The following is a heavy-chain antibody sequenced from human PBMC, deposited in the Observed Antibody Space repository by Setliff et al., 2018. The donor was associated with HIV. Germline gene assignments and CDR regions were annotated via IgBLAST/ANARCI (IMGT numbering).Heavy chain of an antibody. CDR1: GVSIPTNY. CDR2: IYTTGGT. CDR3: ARSNPGITAGLLAY. Sequence: PSETLSLTCNISGVSIPTNYWNWIRQPAGKGPEWIGRIYTTGGTNYNPALKSRVTMSIDTSKNQISLKLNSVTAADTATYYCARSNPGITAGLLAYWGPGTLVTVSS. J-gene: IGHJ4*02. D-gene: IGHD6-13*01. V-gene: IGHV4-4*07.